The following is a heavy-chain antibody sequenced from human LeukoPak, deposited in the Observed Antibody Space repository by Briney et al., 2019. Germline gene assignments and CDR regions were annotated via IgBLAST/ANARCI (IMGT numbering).Heavy chain of an antibody. CDR3: ARDLPTRTSSEGYAFDI. CDR1: GYTFTSYA. V-gene: IGHV7-4-1*02. D-gene: IGHD6-6*01. Sequence: GASVKVSCKASGYTFTSYAMNWVRQAPGQGLEWMGWINTNTGNPTYAQGFTGRFVFSLDTSVSTAYLQISSLKAEDTAVYYCARDLPTRTSSEGYAFDIWGQGTMVTVSS. CDR2: INTNTGNP. J-gene: IGHJ3*02.